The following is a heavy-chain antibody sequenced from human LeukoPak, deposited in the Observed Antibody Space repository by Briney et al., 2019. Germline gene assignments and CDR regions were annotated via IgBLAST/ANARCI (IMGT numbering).Heavy chain of an antibody. CDR1: GYTFTSYY. V-gene: IGHV1-46*01. D-gene: IGHD3-10*01. CDR3: ANYGGWVGGSGSNPAFDI. Sequence: ASVKVSCKASGYTFTSYYMHWVRQAPGQGLEWMGIINPSGGSTSYAQKFQGRVTMTRDTSTSTVYMELSSLRSEDTAVYYCANYGGWVGGSGSNPAFDIWGQGTMVTVSS. CDR2: INPSGGST. J-gene: IGHJ3*02.